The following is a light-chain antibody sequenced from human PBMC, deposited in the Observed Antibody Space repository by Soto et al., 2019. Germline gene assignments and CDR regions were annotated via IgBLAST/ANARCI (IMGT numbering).Light chain of an antibody. V-gene: IGKV1-39*01. CDR3: QQRYSTPPT. J-gene: IGKJ2*01. CDR2: AAS. Sequence: DIQMTQSPSSLSASVGDRVTITCRASPSTISYLNWYQQKPGKAPKLLIYAASILQSGVPSRFSGSGSGTDITIPISSLQPADFEPYYCQQRYSTPPTFGQGTKLEIK. CDR1: PSTISY.